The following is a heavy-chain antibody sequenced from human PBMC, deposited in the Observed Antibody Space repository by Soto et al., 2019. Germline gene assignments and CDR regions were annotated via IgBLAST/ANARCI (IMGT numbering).Heavy chain of an antibody. V-gene: IGHV4-59*08. Sequence: SETLSLTCTVSGGSISSYYWSWIRQPPGKGLEWIGYIYYSGSTNYNPSLKSRVTISVDTSKNQFSLKLSSVTAADTAVYYCARVVVPAAVMWDYYYYMDVWGKGTTVTVSS. CDR3: ARVVVPAAVMWDYYYYMDV. D-gene: IGHD2-2*01. CDR2: IYYSGST. J-gene: IGHJ6*03. CDR1: GGSISSYY.